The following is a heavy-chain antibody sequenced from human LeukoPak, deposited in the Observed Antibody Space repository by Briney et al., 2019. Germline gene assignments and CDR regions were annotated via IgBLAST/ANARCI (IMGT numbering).Heavy chain of an antibody. D-gene: IGHD3-3*01. J-gene: IGHJ4*02. CDR3: ARGSGDFWSGYSPPYYFDY. CDR1: GFTVSSNY. V-gene: IGHV3-66*02. Sequence: PGGSLRLSCAASGFTVSSNYMSWVRQAPGKGLEWVSVIYSGGSTYYADSVKGRFTISRDSSKNTLYLQMNSLRAEDTAVYYCARGSGDFWSGYSPPYYFDYWGQGTLVTVSS. CDR2: IYSGGST.